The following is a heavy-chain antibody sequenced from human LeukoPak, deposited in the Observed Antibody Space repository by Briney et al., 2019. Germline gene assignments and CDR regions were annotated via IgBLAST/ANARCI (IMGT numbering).Heavy chain of an antibody. CDR2: IYTSGST. V-gene: IGHV4-4*07. CDR3: ARLSSSWYQDWYFDL. J-gene: IGHJ2*01. D-gene: IGHD6-13*01. CDR1: GGSISSYY. Sequence: SETLSLTCTVSGGSISSYYWNWIRQPAGKGLEWIGRIYTSGSTNYNPSLKSRVTMSEDTSKKQFSLKLSSVTAADTAVYYCARLSSSWYQDWYFDLWGRGTLVTVSS.